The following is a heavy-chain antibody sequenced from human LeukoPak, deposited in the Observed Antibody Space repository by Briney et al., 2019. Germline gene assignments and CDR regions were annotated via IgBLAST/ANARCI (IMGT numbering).Heavy chain of an antibody. V-gene: IGHV4-59*08. Sequence: SHTLSLTCTVAGGSISIYYWSWIRQPAGKGMECHGYISSSGGTNYNPSLKSQATTSVDTSKNQFFMTLSSVTDADTAVYYCARLGFSNSGSYLAPSDYWGQGTLVT. CDR2: ISSSGGT. CDR1: GGSISIYY. CDR3: ARLGFSNSGSYLAPSDY. D-gene: IGHD1-26*01. J-gene: IGHJ4*02.